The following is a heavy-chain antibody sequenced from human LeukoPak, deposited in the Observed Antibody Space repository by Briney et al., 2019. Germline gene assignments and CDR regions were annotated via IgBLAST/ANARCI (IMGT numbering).Heavy chain of an antibody. CDR1: GGTFSSYG. Sequence: ASVKVSCKASGGTFSSYGISWVRQAAGQGREWMGWINAYNGNTNYAQKLQGRVTMTTDTSTSTAYMELRSLRSDDTAVYYCARDWGRYTYYYDSSGYPHFDYWGQGTLVTVSS. CDR2: INAYNGNT. V-gene: IGHV1-18*01. D-gene: IGHD3-22*01. CDR3: ARDWGRYTYYYDSSGYPHFDY. J-gene: IGHJ4*02.